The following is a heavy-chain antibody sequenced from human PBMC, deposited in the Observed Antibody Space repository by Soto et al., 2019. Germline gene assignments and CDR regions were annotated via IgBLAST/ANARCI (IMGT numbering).Heavy chain of an antibody. D-gene: IGHD6-13*01. CDR2: LNTDGSTT. V-gene: IGHV3-74*01. J-gene: IGHJ3*01. CDR1: GFTFSTYW. CDR3: ARHRRTWSPFDAFDV. Sequence: QLVESGGSLVQPGGSLRVSCAASGFTFSTYWMAWVRQAQGKGLVWVSRLNTDGSTTNYADSVRGRFTISIDNAKNTIYLQINSLRVEDTALYYCARHRRTWSPFDAFDVWGQGTMVPVSS.